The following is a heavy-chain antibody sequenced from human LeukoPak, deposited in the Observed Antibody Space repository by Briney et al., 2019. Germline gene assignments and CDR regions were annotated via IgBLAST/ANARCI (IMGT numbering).Heavy chain of an antibody. CDR2: IYPGDSDT. J-gene: IGHJ6*03. Sequence: GESLKISCKGSGYSFISYWIGWVRQMPGKGLEWMGIIYPGDSDTRYSPSFQGQVTISADKSISTAYLQWSSLKASDTAMYYCARHPLYGSGTYATLDYYYYMDVWGKGTTVTVSS. D-gene: IGHD3-10*01. CDR1: GYSFISYW. CDR3: ARHPLYGSGTYATLDYYYYMDV. V-gene: IGHV5-51*01.